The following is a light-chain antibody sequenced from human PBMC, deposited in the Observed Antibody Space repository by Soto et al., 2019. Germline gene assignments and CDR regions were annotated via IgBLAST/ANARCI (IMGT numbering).Light chain of an antibody. CDR3: QQTTSFPLT. CDR1: QGISSW. J-gene: IGKJ4*01. Sequence: DIQMTQSPSFVSASVGDRVTITCRASQGISSWLAWYKHKPGRAPKLLIHAASSLESGVPSRLVVSGSGTDFTLTTSSLQPEDFATYYCQQTTSFPLTFGGGTKVEIK. V-gene: IGKV1-12*01. CDR2: AAS.